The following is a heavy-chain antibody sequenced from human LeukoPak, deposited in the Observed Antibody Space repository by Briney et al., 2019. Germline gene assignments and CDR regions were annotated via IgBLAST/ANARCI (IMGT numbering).Heavy chain of an antibody. V-gene: IGHV1-69*13. D-gene: IGHD4-23*01. J-gene: IGHJ3*02. CDR1: GGTFSSYA. CDR3: ARATTVVTLDGAFDT. CDR2: IIPIFGTA. Sequence: ASVKVSCKASGGTFSSYAISWVRQAPGQGLEWMGGIIPIFGTANYAQKFQGRVTITADESTSTAYMELSSLRSEDTAVYYCARATTVVTLDGAFDTWGQGTMVTVSS.